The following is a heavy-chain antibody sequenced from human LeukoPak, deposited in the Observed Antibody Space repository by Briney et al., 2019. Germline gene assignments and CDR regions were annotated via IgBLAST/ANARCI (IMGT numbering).Heavy chain of an antibody. V-gene: IGHV3-23*01. CDR3: AKDVLIVVVDGGYFVY. Sequence: GGSLRLSCAASGFTFSRYAMSWVRQAPGKGLEWVSSISGNGGSTYYAESVKGRFTISRDNSKNTLYLQMNSLRAEDTAVYYCAKDVLIVVVDGGYFVYWGQGPMVTVSS. CDR1: GFTFSRYA. J-gene: IGHJ4*02. CDR2: ISGNGGST. D-gene: IGHD3-22*01.